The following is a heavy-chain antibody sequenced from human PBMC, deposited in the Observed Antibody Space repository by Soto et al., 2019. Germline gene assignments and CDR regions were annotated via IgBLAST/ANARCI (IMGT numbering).Heavy chain of an antibody. V-gene: IGHV4-30-2*01. Sequence: SETLSLTCAVSGGSISSGGYSWSWIRQPPGKGLEWIGYIYHSGTTYYNPSLKSRVTISVDTSKNQFSLKLSSVTAADTAVYYCAREGYSSSWWFDPWGQGTLVTVSS. CDR2: IYHSGTT. CDR3: AREGYSSSWWFDP. J-gene: IGHJ5*02. D-gene: IGHD6-6*01. CDR1: GGSISSGGYS.